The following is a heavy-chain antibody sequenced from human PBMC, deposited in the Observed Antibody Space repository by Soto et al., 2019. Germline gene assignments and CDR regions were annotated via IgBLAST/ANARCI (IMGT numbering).Heavy chain of an antibody. CDR1: GGTFSSYT. Sequence: QVQLVQSGAEVKKPGSSVKVSCKASGGTFSSYTISWVRQAPGQGLEWMGRIIPILGIANYAQKFQGRVTITADKSTSTADMALGRLRSEDTAVYYCASLVGANWFDPWGQGTLVTVSS. J-gene: IGHJ5*02. CDR2: IIPILGIA. CDR3: ASLVGANWFDP. V-gene: IGHV1-69*02. D-gene: IGHD1-26*01.